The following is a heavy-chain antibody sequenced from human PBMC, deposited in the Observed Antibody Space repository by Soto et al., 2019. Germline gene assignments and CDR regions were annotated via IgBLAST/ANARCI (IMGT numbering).Heavy chain of an antibody. CDR2: ISGDGIST. V-gene: IGHV3-23*01. CDR3: ANGVHSSSSK. CDR1: RFIFSSYA. J-gene: IGHJ4*02. D-gene: IGHD6-6*01. Sequence: PGGFLRLSCAASRFIFSSYAMTWVRQAAGKGLEWVSSISGDGISTYYADSVKGRFTISRDNSENTLYLQMNGLKAEDTAVYFCANGVHSSSSKWGQGTLVTVSS.